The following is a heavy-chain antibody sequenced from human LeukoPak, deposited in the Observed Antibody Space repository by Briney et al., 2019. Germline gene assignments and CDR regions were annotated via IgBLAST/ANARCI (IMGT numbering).Heavy chain of an antibody. J-gene: IGHJ4*02. D-gene: IGHD6-13*01. CDR3: ARQGAAAGFDY. CDR2: IYTSGST. CDR1: GGSISSYY. Sequence: PSETLSLTCTVSGGSISSYYWSWIRQPPGKGPEWIGYIYTSGSTNYNPSLKSRVTISVDTSKNQFSLKLSSVTAADTAVYYCARQGAAAGFDYWGQGTLVTVSS. V-gene: IGHV4-4*09.